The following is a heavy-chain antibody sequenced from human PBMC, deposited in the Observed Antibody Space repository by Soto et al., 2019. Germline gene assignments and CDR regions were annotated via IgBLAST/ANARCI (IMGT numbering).Heavy chain of an antibody. CDR2: IYWDDDK. CDR1: GFSLTTSGVG. Sequence: QITLKESGPTLVKPTETLTLTCTFSGFSLTTSGVGVGWVRQPPGKALEWLALIYWDDDKRYSPSLESRLTITKDTSKNQVVLTVSNMDPVDTATYYCVFTAPPIVGVTLFHSCGQGTLVTVSS. CDR3: VFTAPPIVGVTLFHS. J-gene: IGHJ4*02. D-gene: IGHD1-26*01. V-gene: IGHV2-5*02.